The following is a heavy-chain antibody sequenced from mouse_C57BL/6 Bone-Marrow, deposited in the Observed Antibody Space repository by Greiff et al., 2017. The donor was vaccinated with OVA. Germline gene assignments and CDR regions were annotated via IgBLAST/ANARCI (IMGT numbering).Heavy chain of an antibody. CDR2: IDPSDSYT. D-gene: IGHD1-1*01. CDR1: GYTFTSYW. CDR3: ARGVIRSFFDY. Sequence: QVQLQQPGAELVMPGASVKLSCKASGYTFTSYWMHWVKQRPGQGLEWIGEIDPSDSYTNYNQKFKGKSTLTVDKSSSTAYMQLSSLTSEDSAVYYCARGVIRSFFDYWGQGTTLTVSS. V-gene: IGHV1-69*01. J-gene: IGHJ2*01.